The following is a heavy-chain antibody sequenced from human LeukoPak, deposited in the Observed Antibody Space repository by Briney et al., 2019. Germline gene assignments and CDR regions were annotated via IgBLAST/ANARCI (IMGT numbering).Heavy chain of an antibody. CDR1: GGSFSGYY. V-gene: IGHV4-34*01. CDR3: ARGARAGYSLEPFDY. CDR2: INHSGST. J-gene: IGHJ4*02. D-gene: IGHD5-24*01. Sequence: SETLSLTCAVYGGSFSGYYWSWIRQPPGKGLEWIGEINHSGSTNYNPSLKSRVTISVDTSKNQFSLKLSSVTAADTAVYYCARGARAGYSLEPFDYWGQGTLVTVSS.